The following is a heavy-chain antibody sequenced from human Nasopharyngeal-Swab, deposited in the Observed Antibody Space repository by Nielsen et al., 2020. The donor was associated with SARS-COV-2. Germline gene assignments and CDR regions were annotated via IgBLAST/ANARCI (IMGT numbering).Heavy chain of an antibody. CDR2: IYHSGST. J-gene: IGHJ3*02. D-gene: IGHD3-22*01. V-gene: IGHV4-30-2*05. Sequence: SEPLSLTCAVSGGSISSGGYSWSWIRQPPGKGLEWIGYIYHSGSTYYNPSLKRRVTISVDTSKNQFSLKLSSVTAADTAVYYCARARITMIVVVNAFDIWGQGTMVTVSS. CDR3: ARARITMIVVVNAFDI. CDR1: GGSISSGGYS.